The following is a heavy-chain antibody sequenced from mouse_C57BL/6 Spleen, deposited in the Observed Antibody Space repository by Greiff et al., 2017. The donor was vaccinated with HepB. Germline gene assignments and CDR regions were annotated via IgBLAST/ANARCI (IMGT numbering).Heavy chain of an antibody. V-gene: IGHV1-82*01. D-gene: IGHD2-3*01. Sequence: VQLVESGPELVKPGASVKISCKASGYAFSSSWMNWVKQRPGKGLEWIGRIYPGDGDTNYNGKFKGKATLTADKSSSTAYMQLSSLTSEDSAVYFCARDGSPWYFDVWGTGTTVTVSS. CDR2: IYPGDGDT. CDR1: GYAFSSSW. J-gene: IGHJ1*03. CDR3: ARDGSPWYFDV.